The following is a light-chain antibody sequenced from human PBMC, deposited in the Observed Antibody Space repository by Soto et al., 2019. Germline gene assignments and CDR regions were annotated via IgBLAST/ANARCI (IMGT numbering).Light chain of an antibody. J-gene: IGKJ1*01. Sequence: DIVMTQSPDSLTVSLGERATINCKSSQSVLYTANNENYLAWFQQKPGQPPKLLIYWASKRESGVPDRFSGSGSGTDFTLTISDVEPEDFAVYYCHQRQSWPRTFGQGTTVDI. CDR3: HQRQSWPRT. CDR1: QSVLYTANNENY. CDR2: WAS. V-gene: IGKV4-1*01.